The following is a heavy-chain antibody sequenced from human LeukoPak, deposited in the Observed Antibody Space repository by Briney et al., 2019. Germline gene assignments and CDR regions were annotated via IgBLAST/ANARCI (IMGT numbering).Heavy chain of an antibody. V-gene: IGHV1-69*13. CDR1: GGTFSSYA. CDR2: IIPIFGTA. J-gene: IGHJ4*02. Sequence: SFKVSCKASGGTFSSYAIIRVLQAPGQGLEWMVGIIPIFGTANYAQKFQGRVTITADESTSTAYMELSSLRSEDTAVYYCLRSEDGIRYFVYWGQGTLVTVSS. D-gene: IGHD3-9*01. CDR3: LRSEDGIRYFVY.